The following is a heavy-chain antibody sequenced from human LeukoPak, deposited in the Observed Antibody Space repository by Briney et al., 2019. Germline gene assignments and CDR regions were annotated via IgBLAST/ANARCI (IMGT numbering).Heavy chain of an antibody. D-gene: IGHD3-22*01. Sequence: SETLSLTCAVYGGSFGGYYWSWIRQPPGKGLEWIGEINHSGSTNYNPSLKSRVTTSVDTSKNQFSLKLTSVTAADTAVYYCARGRSAYDSSAYYYGNWGQGILVTVSS. CDR1: GGSFGGYY. V-gene: IGHV4-34*01. CDR3: ARGRSAYDSSAYYYGN. J-gene: IGHJ4*02. CDR2: INHSGST.